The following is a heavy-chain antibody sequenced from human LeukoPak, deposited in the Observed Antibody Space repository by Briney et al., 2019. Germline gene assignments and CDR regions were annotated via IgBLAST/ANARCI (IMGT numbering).Heavy chain of an antibody. CDR3: AKTPSWDFDY. V-gene: IGHV3-30*02. CDR2: IRYDGSNK. J-gene: IGHJ4*02. CDR1: GFTFSSYG. Sequence: GGSLRLSCAASGFTFSSYGMHWVRQAPGKGLEWVAFIRYDGSNKYYANSVKGRFTISRDNSKNTLYLQMNSLRAEDTAVYYCAKTPSWDFDYWGQGTLVTVSS. D-gene: IGHD2-2*01.